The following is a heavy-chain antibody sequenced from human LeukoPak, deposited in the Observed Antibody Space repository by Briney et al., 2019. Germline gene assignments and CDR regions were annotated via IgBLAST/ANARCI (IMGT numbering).Heavy chain of an antibody. D-gene: IGHD3-22*01. CDR1: GFTFSSYG. Sequence: GGSLRLSCAASGFTFSSYGMHWVRQAPGKGLEWVAFIRHDGSDKYYADSVKGRFTISRDNSKNTLYLQMNRLRAEDTVVYYCAKDNSGWSFDYWGQGTLVTVSS. CDR3: AKDNSGWSFDY. CDR2: IRHDGSDK. J-gene: IGHJ4*02. V-gene: IGHV3-30*02.